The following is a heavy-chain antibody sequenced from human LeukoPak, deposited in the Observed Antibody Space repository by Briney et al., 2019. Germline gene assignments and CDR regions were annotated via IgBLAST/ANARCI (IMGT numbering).Heavy chain of an antibody. V-gene: IGHV3-48*01. CDR2: ITSDRNTI. D-gene: IGHD3-3*01. CDR3: ARSTEWFADY. Sequence: GGSLRLSCAASGFDFSVYSMNWVRQAPGKGLEWISYITSDRNTIYYADSVRGRFTISRDNAKKSVYLELSNLRADDTAMYCCARSTEWFADYWGQGTLVTVSS. J-gene: IGHJ4*02. CDR1: GFDFSVYS.